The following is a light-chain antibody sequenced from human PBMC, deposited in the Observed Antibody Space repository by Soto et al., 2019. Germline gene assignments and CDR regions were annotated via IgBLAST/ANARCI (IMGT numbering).Light chain of an antibody. V-gene: IGLV2-14*01. CDR3: SSYTSSSTL. CDR1: SSDVDSYNY. Sequence: QSALTQPASVSGSPGQSITISCTATSSDVDSYNYVSWYQQHPGKAPKLMIYEVSNRPSGVSSRFSGSKSGNTASLTISGLQAEDEADYYCSSYTSSSTLFGTGTKLTVL. CDR2: EVS. J-gene: IGLJ1*01.